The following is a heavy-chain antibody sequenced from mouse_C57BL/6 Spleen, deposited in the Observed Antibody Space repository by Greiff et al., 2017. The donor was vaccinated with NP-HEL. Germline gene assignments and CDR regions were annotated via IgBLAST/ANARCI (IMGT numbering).Heavy chain of an antibody. Sequence: EVKLMESGGGLVKPGGSLKLSCAASGFTFSDYGMHWVRQAPEKGLEWVAYISSGSSTIYYADTVKGRFTISRDNAKNTLFLQMTSLRSEDTAMYYCARPDYYGSSYPYFDVWGTGTTVTVSS. CDR1: GFTFSDYG. CDR3: ARPDYYGSSYPYFDV. CDR2: ISSGSSTI. D-gene: IGHD1-1*01. J-gene: IGHJ1*03. V-gene: IGHV5-17*01.